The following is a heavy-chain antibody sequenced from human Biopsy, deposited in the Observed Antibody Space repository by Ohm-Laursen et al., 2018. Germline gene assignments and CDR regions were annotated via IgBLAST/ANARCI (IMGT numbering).Heavy chain of an antibody. V-gene: IGHV4-59*11. CDR3: ARVGAGSPSIDYFDY. J-gene: IGHJ4*02. Sequence: SDTLSLTCTVSGGSIGSLFWSWIRQPPGQGLEWIGYIYYSGSTNCNPSLRSRVTISVDRSKNQFSLELSSVTAADTAVYYCARVGAGSPSIDYFDYWGQGALVTVSS. D-gene: IGHD3-3*01. CDR2: IYYSGST. CDR1: GGSIGSLF.